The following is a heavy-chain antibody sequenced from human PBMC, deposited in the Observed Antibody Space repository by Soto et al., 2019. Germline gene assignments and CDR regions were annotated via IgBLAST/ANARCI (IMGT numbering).Heavy chain of an antibody. CDR1: GFTFSSYA. D-gene: IGHD6-19*01. Sequence: GGSLRLSCAASGFTFSSYAMSWVRQAPGKGLEWVSAISGSGGSTYYADSVKGRFTISRDNSKNTLYLQMNSLRAEDTAVYYCAKDGDSSGWLSDWFDPWGQGTLVTASS. CDR3: AKDGDSSGWLSDWFDP. J-gene: IGHJ5*02. CDR2: ISGSGGST. V-gene: IGHV3-23*01.